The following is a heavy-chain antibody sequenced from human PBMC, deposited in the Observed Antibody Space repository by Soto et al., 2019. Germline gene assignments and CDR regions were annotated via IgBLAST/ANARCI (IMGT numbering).Heavy chain of an antibody. D-gene: IGHD6-13*01. CDR2: IYPGDSDT. J-gene: IGHJ6*02. CDR1: GYSFTSYW. CDR3: ARHTGYSRVAAYYYYGMDV. Sequence: GESPKISCKGSGYSFTSYWIGWVRQMPGKGLEWMGIIYPGDSDTRYSPSFQGQVTISADKSISTAYLQWSSLKASDTAMYYCARHTGYSRVAAYYYYGMDVWGQGTTVTVSS. V-gene: IGHV5-51*01.